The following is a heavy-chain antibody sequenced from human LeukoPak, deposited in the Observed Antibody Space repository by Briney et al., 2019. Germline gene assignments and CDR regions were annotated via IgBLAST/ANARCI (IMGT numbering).Heavy chain of an antibody. CDR2: VYYTGGT. J-gene: IGHJ4*02. CDR1: GDSITSTSYY. V-gene: IGHV4-39*07. D-gene: IGHD6-13*01. Sequence: SETLSLTCSVSGDSITSTSYYWGWIRQPPEKGLEWIGSVYYTGGTYYSPSLKSRVTISVDTSKNQFSLKLSSVTAADTAVYYCARKVRAAGAFDYWGQGTLVTVSS. CDR3: ARKVRAAGAFDY.